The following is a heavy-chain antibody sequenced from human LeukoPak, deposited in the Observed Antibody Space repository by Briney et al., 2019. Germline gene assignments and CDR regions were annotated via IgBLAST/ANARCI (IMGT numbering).Heavy chain of an antibody. J-gene: IGHJ4*02. CDR3: ARAGRGTGLDY. D-gene: IGHD2-8*02. V-gene: IGHV3-23*01. CDR2: ISGSGGST. Sequence: GGSLRLSCAASGFTFSSYAMSWVRQAPGKGLEWVSAISGSGGSTCYADSVKGRFTLSRDNSKNTLYLQMNTLRVEDTAIYYCARAGRGTGLDYWGQGTPVTVSS. CDR1: GFTFSSYA.